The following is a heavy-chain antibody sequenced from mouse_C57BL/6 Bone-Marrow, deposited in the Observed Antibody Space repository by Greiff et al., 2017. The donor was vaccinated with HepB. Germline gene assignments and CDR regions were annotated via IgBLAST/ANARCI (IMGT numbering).Heavy chain of an antibody. J-gene: IGHJ2*01. Sequence: VQLQQPGAELVMPGASVKLSCKASGYTFTSYWMHWVKQRPGQGLEWIGEIDPSDSYTNYNQKFKGKSTLTVDKSSSTAYMQLSSLTSEDSAVYYCARTLYYDYPYYFDYWGQGTTLTVSS. CDR1: GYTFTSYW. CDR2: IDPSDSYT. D-gene: IGHD2-4*01. CDR3: ARTLYYDYPYYFDY. V-gene: IGHV1-69*01.